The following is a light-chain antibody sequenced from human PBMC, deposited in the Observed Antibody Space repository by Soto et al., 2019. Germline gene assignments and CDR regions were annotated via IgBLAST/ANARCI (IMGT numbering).Light chain of an antibody. Sequence: IQMTQSPSSLSASVGDRVTITCRASQSLSSRLTWYQQKPGEAPKLLIYETSSLHSGVPSRFSGSGSETDFTLTINSLQPEDCATYYCQQGFSPPYTFGQGTKLEIK. CDR1: QSLSSR. CDR3: QQGFSPPYT. V-gene: IGKV1-39*01. J-gene: IGKJ2*01. CDR2: ETS.